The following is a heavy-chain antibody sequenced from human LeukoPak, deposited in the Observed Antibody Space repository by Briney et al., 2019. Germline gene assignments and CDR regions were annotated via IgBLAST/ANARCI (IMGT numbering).Heavy chain of an antibody. CDR3: ARERGGRIGYYCGMDV. Sequence: PGGSLRLSCAASGFTFSSYSMNWVRQAPGKGLEWVSSISSSSSYIYYADSVKGRFTISRDNAKNSLYLQMNSLRAEDTAVYYCARERGGRIGYYCGMDVWGQGTTVTVSS. CDR2: ISSSSSYI. CDR1: GFTFSSYS. D-gene: IGHD2-15*01. V-gene: IGHV3-21*01. J-gene: IGHJ6*02.